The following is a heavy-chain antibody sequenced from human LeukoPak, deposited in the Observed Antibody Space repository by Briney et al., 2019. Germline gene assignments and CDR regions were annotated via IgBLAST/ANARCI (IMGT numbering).Heavy chain of an antibody. J-gene: IGHJ4*02. D-gene: IGHD3-22*01. CDR3: AKGRHYYDSSGYTSGDY. CDR1: GFAFSYYS. V-gene: IGHV3-9*01. Sequence: PGGSLRLSCAASGFAFSYYSLSWVRQAPGKGLEWVSGISWNSGSIGYADSVKGRFTISRDNAKNSLYLQMNSLRAEDTALYYCAKGRHYYDSSGYTSGDYWGQGTLVTVSS. CDR2: ISWNSGSI.